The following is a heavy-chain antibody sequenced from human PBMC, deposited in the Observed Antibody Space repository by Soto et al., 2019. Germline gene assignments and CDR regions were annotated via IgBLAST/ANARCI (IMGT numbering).Heavy chain of an antibody. Sequence: EVQLVESGGGLVQPGGSLRLSCATSGFFVSSNYMSWVRQAPGKGLEWVSIIYGDSSTQYADSVKGRFTISRDSAKNMVYLQMNSLRAEDTAVYYCAADAHNSGFYYWGQGILVTVSS. CDR2: IYGDSST. CDR1: GFFVSSNY. J-gene: IGHJ4*01. CDR3: AADAHNSGFYY. V-gene: IGHV3-66*01. D-gene: IGHD6-19*01.